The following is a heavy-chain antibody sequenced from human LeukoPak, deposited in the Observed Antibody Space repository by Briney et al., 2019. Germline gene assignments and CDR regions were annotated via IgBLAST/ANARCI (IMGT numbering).Heavy chain of an antibody. Sequence: ASVKVSCKAFGYTFTGFYIHWVRQTPGQGLQRMGWINPNSGDTNYAQKFQGRVTMTRDTSISTAYMDLNRLRSDDTAVYYCARDQDGDYFDYWGQGTLVTVPS. CDR2: INPNSGDT. CDR3: ARDQDGDYFDY. J-gene: IGHJ4*02. CDR1: GYTFTGFY. D-gene: IGHD4-17*01. V-gene: IGHV1-2*02.